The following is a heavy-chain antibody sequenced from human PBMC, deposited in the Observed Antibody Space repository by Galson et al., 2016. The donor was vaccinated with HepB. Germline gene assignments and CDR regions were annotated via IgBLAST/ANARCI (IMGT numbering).Heavy chain of an antibody. D-gene: IGHD3-3*01. Sequence: SLRLSCAASGFTFSNHGMQWVRQAPGKGLEWVAVISYDGSLKYYADSVKGRFTISRDNSRNPLYLQMTSLRAEDTAVYYCARDPYDSNGSAYYGAFDFWGQGTVVTVSS. V-gene: IGHV3-30*03. CDR3: ARDPYDSNGSAYYGAFDF. CDR2: ISYDGSLK. CDR1: GFTFSNHG. J-gene: IGHJ4*02.